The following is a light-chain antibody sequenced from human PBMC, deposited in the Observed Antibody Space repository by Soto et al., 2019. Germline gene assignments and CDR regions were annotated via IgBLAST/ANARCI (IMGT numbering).Light chain of an antibody. Sequence: IVLTQSPDTLSLSPGDRATLSCRAIQSVRSSLAWFQQKPGQAPRLLIYDASKRATGIPARFSGSASGADFTLTISSLEPGDFAVYYCQQRSDWPPELTFGGGTKVDIK. J-gene: IGKJ4*01. CDR2: DAS. CDR1: QSVRSS. V-gene: IGKV3-11*01. CDR3: QQRSDWPPELT.